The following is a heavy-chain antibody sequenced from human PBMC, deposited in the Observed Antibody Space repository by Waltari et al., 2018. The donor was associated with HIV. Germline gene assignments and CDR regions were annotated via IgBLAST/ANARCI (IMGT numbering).Heavy chain of an antibody. J-gene: IGHJ6*02. CDR3: AKDPLGFGYYGMNV. V-gene: IGHV4-30-4*01. Sequence: GPISSGDYYWSWIRQSPGKGLEWIGHIYYSGSTYYNPSLKSRVTISVDTSKNQFSLKLSSVTAADTAVYYCAKDPLGFGYYGMNVWGQGTTVTVSS. D-gene: IGHD3-10*01. CDR1: GPISSGDYY. CDR2: IYYSGST.